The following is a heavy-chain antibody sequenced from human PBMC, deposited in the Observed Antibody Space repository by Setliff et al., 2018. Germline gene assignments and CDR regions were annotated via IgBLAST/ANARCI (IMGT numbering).Heavy chain of an antibody. D-gene: IGHD3-22*01. Sequence: ASVKVSCKASGYTFTYFGLSWVRQAPGQGLEWMGWITPNSGGTNYAQKFKGRVTMTRDTSITTVHMELRRLTSDDTAIYYCARVGVPSGYWYYLDYWGQGTQVTVSS. J-gene: IGHJ4*02. CDR3: ARVGVPSGYWYYLDY. CDR2: ITPNSGGT. CDR1: GYTFTYFG. V-gene: IGHV1-2*02.